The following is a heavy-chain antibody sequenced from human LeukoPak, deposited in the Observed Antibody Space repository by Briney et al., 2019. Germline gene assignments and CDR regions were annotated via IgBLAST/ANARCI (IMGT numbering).Heavy chain of an antibody. D-gene: IGHD6-19*01. CDR3: AKGIAVAGGFDY. J-gene: IGHJ4*02. V-gene: IGHV3-30*18. CDR1: GFTFSSYG. CDR2: ISYDGSNK. Sequence: PGESLRLSCAASGFTFSSYGMHWVRQAPGKGLEWVAVISYDGSNKYYADSVKGRFTISRDNSKNTLYLQMNSLRAEDTAVYYCAKGIAVAGGFDYRGQGTLVTVSS.